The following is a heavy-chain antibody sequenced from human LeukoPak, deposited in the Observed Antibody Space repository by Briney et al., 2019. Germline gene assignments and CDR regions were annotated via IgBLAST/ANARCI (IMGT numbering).Heavy chain of an antibody. CDR2: IRYDGSNK. D-gene: IGHD6-19*01. V-gene: IGHV3-30*02. CDR3: AKDMWQWLGLDY. Sequence: GGSLRLSCAASGFTFSSYGMHWVRQAPGKGLEWVAVIRYDGSNKYYADSVKGRFTISRDNSKNTLYLQMNSLRAEDTAVYYCAKDMWQWLGLDYWGQGTLVTVSS. J-gene: IGHJ4*02. CDR1: GFTFSSYG.